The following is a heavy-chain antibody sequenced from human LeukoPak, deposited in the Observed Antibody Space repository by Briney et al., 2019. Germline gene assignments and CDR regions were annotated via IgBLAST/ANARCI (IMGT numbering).Heavy chain of an antibody. V-gene: IGHV3-53*01. CDR1: GFSVSSNY. CDR2: LYSGGTT. D-gene: IGHD1-26*01. Sequence: GGSLRLSCAASGFSVSSNYVSWVRQAPGKGLEWVSALYSGGTTYYADSVKGRFTISRDNSKNTLYLQMNSLRVEDTAVYYCARQAGAITLFEHWGQGTLVTVSS. J-gene: IGHJ4*02. CDR3: ARQAGAITLFEH.